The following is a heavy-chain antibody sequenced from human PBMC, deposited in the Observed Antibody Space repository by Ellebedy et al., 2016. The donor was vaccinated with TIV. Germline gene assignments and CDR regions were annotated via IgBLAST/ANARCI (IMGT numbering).Heavy chain of an antibody. CDR1: GFTFGDYY. CDR2: ISSSSFYI. Sequence: GESLKISCVASGFTFGDYYMSWIRQAPGKGLEWLSYISSSSFYIKYADSVKGRFTISRDDAKKSLFLQINSLRAEDTAVYYCARSTGIAVTHFDFWGQGTLVSVSS. J-gene: IGHJ4*02. D-gene: IGHD6-19*01. CDR3: ARSTGIAVTHFDF. V-gene: IGHV3-11*06.